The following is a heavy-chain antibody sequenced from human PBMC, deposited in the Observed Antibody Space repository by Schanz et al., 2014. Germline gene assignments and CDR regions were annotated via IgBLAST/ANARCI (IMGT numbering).Heavy chain of an antibody. J-gene: IGHJ4*02. Sequence: QVHLVQSGAEVHKPGASLKISCKASGYTFTNFFLHWVRQAPGQGLEWMGIINPIGGSTTYAQKFRGADTLTTDTSTDTAYRELTSLRSEDTAVYYCARGSPENMIRGELDYWGQGTLVTVSS. CDR2: INPIGGST. D-gene: IGHD3-10*01. CDR3: ARGSPENMIRGELDY. V-gene: IGHV1-46*03. CDR1: GYTFTNFF.